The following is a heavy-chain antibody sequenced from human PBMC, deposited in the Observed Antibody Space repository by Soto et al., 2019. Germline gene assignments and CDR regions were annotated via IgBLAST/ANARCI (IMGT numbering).Heavy chain of an antibody. J-gene: IGHJ5*02. CDR1: GFTLSSYS. D-gene: IGHD6-13*01. V-gene: IGHV3-48*01. CDR2: ISSSSSTI. CDR3: ARHPERIAEIGWFDP. Sequence: EVHLVESGGGLVQPGGSLRLTCAASGFTLSSYSMNWVRQAPGKGLEWVSYISSSSSTIYYADSVKGRFTISRDNAKNSLYLQMNSLRAEDTAVYYCARHPERIAEIGWFDPWGQGTLVTVSS.